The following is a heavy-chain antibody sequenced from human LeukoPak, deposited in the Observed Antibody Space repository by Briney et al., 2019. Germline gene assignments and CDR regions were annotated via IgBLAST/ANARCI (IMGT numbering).Heavy chain of an antibody. CDR1: GFTFSSYS. Sequence: MAGGSLRLSCAASGFTFSSYSMNWVRQAPGKGLEWVSSISSSSSYIYYADSVKGRFTISRDNAKNSLYLQMNSLRAEDTAVYYCARSSGSYRREFFYMDVWGKGTTVTVSS. J-gene: IGHJ6*03. CDR2: ISSSSSYI. V-gene: IGHV3-21*01. D-gene: IGHD1-26*01. CDR3: ARSSGSYRREFFYMDV.